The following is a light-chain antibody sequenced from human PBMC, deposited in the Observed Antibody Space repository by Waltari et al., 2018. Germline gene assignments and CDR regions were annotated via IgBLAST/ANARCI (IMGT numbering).Light chain of an antibody. Sequence: QSALTRPASVSGSPGQSITISCTGTSSDVGSYNYVSWYQQHPGKAPKLLIFEVTDRPSGVSNRFSGSKSGNTASLTISGLQAEDEADYYCSSYTRTTTLYVFGTGTKVTVL. J-gene: IGLJ1*01. CDR1: SSDVGSYNY. CDR2: EVT. V-gene: IGLV2-14*03. CDR3: SSYTRTTTLYV.